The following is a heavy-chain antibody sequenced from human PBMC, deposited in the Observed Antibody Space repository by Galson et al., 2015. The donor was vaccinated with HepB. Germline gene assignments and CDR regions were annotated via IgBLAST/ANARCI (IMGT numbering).Heavy chain of an antibody. CDR2: ISYDGSNK. Sequence: SLRLSSAASGFTFSSYGMHWVRQAPGKGLEWVAVISYDGSNKYYADSVKGRFTISRDNSKNTLYLQMNSLRAEDTAVYYCAKDGVTMVRGVKWYYYGMDVWGQGTTVTVSS. V-gene: IGHV3-30*18. D-gene: IGHD3-10*01. CDR3: AKDGVTMVRGVKWYYYGMDV. CDR1: GFTFSSYG. J-gene: IGHJ6*02.